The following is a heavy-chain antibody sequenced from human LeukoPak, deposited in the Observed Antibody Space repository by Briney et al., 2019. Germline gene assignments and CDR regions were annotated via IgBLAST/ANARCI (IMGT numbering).Heavy chain of an antibody. J-gene: IGHJ4*02. D-gene: IGHD6-13*01. CDR1: GGSFSGYY. CDR3: ARGRQLGQFDY. V-gene: IGHV4-34*01. Sequence: SETLSLTCAVYGGSFSGYYWSWIRQPPGKGLEWIGEINHSGSTNYNPSLKSRVTISVDTSMNQFSLKLSSVTAADTAVYYCARGRQLGQFDYWGQGTLVTVSS. CDR2: INHSGST.